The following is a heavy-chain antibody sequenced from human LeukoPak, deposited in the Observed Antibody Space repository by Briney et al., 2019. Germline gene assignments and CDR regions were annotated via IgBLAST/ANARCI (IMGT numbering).Heavy chain of an antibody. CDR3: ARSRDGYNYIGDY. Sequence: SETLSLTCAVYGGSFSGYYWSWIRQPPGKGLEWIGEINHSGSTNYNPSLKSRVTISVDTSKNQFSLKLSSVTAADTAVYYCARSRDGYNYIGDYWGQGTLVTVSS. J-gene: IGHJ4*02. CDR1: GGSFSGYY. CDR2: INHSGST. D-gene: IGHD5-24*01. V-gene: IGHV4-34*01.